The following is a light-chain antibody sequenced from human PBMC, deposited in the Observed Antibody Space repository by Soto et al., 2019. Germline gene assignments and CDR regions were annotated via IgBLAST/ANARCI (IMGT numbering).Light chain of an antibody. J-gene: IGKJ1*01. V-gene: IGKV3-20*01. CDR1: QSVSSNY. CDR2: LAS. Sequence: ESVLTQSPGTLSLSPGDRATLSCRASQSVSSNYLAWYQRKPGQPPRLLIYLASIRATGIPDRFSGSGSGTDFTLTIRRLEPEDFAVYYCQQYGTSPRTFGQGTKVEIK. CDR3: QQYGTSPRT.